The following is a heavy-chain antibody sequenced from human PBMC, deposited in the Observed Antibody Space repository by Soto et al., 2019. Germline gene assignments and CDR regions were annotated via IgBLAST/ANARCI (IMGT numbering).Heavy chain of an antibody. J-gene: IGHJ4*02. D-gene: IGHD6-19*01. Sequence: ASVKVSCKASGYTFTSYAMHWVRQAPGQRLEWMGWINAGNGNTKYSQKFQGRVTITRDTSASTAYMELSSLRSEDTAVYYCARGWHSSGWYYFDYWGQGTLVTSPQ. CDR1: GYTFTSYA. CDR2: INAGNGNT. CDR3: ARGWHSSGWYYFDY. V-gene: IGHV1-3*01.